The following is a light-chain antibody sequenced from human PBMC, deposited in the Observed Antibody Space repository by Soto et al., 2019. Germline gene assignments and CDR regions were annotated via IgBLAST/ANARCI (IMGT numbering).Light chain of an antibody. J-gene: IGLJ2*01. V-gene: IGLV2-14*03. CDR2: DVS. Sequence: QSALTQPASVSGSPGQSITISYTGTSSDVGGYNYVSWYQQHPGKAPKLMIYDVSNRPSGVCNRFSGSKSGNTASLTISGLQAEDVADYYCSSYTSNSTPAVFGGGTKVTVL. CDR3: SSYTSNSTPAV. CDR1: SSDVGGYNY.